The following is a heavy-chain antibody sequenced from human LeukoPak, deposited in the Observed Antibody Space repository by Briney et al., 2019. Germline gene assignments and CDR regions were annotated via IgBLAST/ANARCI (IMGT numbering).Heavy chain of an antibody. D-gene: IGHD3-16*02. CDR2: ITDSGGST. CDR1: GFTFSSYA. Sequence: GGSLRLSCTASGFTFSSYAMSWVRQAPGKGLEWVSAITDSGGSTSYADSVRGRFTISRDNSENTLYLQMNSLRAEDTAVYYCAKDTSARRGSLNGWGQGTLVTVSS. V-gene: IGHV3-23*01. CDR3: AKDTSARRGSLNG. J-gene: IGHJ4*02.